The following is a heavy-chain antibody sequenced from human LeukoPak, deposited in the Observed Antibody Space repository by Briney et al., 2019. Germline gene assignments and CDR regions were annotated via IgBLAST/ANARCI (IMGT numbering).Heavy chain of an antibody. Sequence: SETLSLTCTVTGGSIGHYYWSWIRQPPGKGLEWIGYIFYSGSTSYNLSLKSRVTISLDTSKNRFPLKMTSATVADTAVYYCARHQYGGGPIDHWGPGTVVTVSS. D-gene: IGHD4-23*01. CDR1: GGSIGHYY. CDR3: ARHQYGGGPIDH. CDR2: IFYSGST. V-gene: IGHV4-59*08. J-gene: IGHJ4*02.